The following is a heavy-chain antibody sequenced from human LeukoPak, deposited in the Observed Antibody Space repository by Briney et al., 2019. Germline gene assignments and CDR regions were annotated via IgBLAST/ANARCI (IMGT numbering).Heavy chain of an antibody. V-gene: IGHV3-11*04. D-gene: IGHD2-15*01. CDR1: GLTVTDYY. J-gene: IGHJ3*02. Sequence: KPGGSLRLSCAASGLTVTDYYMHWIRQAPGKGLEWVSFIGGSASNICYADSVKGRFTISRDNAKNSLYLQMNSLRAEDTAVYYCAKEWSAFDIWGQGTMVTVSS. CDR3: AKEWSAFDI. CDR2: IGGSASNI.